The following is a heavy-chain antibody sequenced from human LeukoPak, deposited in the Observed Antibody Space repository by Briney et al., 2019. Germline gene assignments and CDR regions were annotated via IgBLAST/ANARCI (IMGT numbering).Heavy chain of an antibody. J-gene: IGHJ4*02. D-gene: IGHD6-13*01. CDR3: AKDYEYNSNTWYFH. Sequence: GGSLRLSCAASGFTFNKFAMSWVRQAPGKGLEWVSGIIENGGETYYADSVRGRFTISRDNSKNTLYLQMDSLRAEDTAVYYCAKDYEYNSNTWYFHWGRGTLVSVSS. V-gene: IGHV3-23*01. CDR1: GFTFNKFA. CDR2: IIENGGET.